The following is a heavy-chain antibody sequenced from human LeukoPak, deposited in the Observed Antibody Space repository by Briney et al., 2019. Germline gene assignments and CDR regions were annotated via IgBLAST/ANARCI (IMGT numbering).Heavy chain of an antibody. J-gene: IGHJ4*02. CDR3: ARVGLRVHIVATTNFDY. V-gene: IGHV3-33*08. Sequence: PGGSLRLSCAASGFTFITYEMNWVRHAPGKGLEWVAVIWYDGSNKYYADSVKGRFTISRDNAKNSLYLQMNSLRAEDTAVYYCARVGLRVHIVATTNFDYWGQGTLVTVSS. D-gene: IGHD5-12*01. CDR1: GFTFITYE. CDR2: IWYDGSNK.